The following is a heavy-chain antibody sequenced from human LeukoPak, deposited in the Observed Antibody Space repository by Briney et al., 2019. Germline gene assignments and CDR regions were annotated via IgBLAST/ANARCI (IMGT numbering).Heavy chain of an antibody. J-gene: IGHJ6*03. CDR2: IYYSGST. Sequence: SETLSLTCTVSGGSISSYYWSWIRQPPGKGLEWIGYIYYSGSTNYNPSLKSRVTISVDTSKNQFSLKLSSVTAADTAVYYCARAGPVPAPTYYYMDVWGKGTTVTVSS. V-gene: IGHV4-59*12. CDR1: GGSISSYY. D-gene: IGHD2-2*01. CDR3: ARAGPVPAPTYYYMDV.